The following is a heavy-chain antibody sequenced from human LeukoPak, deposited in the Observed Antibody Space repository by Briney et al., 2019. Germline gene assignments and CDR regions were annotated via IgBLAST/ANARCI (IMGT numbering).Heavy chain of an antibody. V-gene: IGHV4-34*01. J-gene: IGHJ4*02. Sequence: SETLSLTCAVYGGSFSGYYWSWLRQPPGKGLEWIGEINHSGSTNYNPSLKSRVTISVDTSKNQFSLKLSSVTAADTAVYYCARSYYYDSSALDYWGQGTLVTVSS. CDR2: INHSGST. CDR3: ARSYYYDSSALDY. CDR1: GGSFSGYY. D-gene: IGHD3-22*01.